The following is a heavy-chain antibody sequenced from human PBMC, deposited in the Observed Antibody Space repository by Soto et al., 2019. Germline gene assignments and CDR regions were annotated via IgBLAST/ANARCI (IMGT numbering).Heavy chain of an antibody. CDR3: ARLSIAVAVGDAFDI. Sequence: SETLSLTCTVSGGSISSSSYYWGWIRQPPGKGLEWIGSIYYSGSTYYNPSLKSRVTISVDTSKNQFSLKLSSVTAADTAVYYCARLSIAVAVGDAFDIWGQGTMVTVSS. CDR1: GGSISSSSYY. J-gene: IGHJ3*02. CDR2: IYYSGST. D-gene: IGHD6-19*01. V-gene: IGHV4-39*01.